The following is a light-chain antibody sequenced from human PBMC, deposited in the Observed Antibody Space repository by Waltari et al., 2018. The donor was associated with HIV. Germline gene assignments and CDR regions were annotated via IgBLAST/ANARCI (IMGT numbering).Light chain of an antibody. CDR2: VVN. Sequence: QSALTQPPSVSGSPGQSVTISCTGTITDGRSCDLVSWYQQTPDRAPQPIIYVVNNRCSGVPHRFSGSNSCNNSSLTISGLLTDDEGDYYCCLYSGLSGFVFGTGTTLTVI. CDR3: CLYSGLSGFV. J-gene: IGLJ1*01. V-gene: IGLV2-18*01. CDR1: ITDGRSCDL.